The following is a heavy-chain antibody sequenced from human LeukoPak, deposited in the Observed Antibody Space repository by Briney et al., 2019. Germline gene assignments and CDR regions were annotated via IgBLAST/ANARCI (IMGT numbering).Heavy chain of an antibody. CDR1: GYTFTSYG. CDR3: ARAYLTGASTVTTYFDY. D-gene: IGHD4-11*01. Sequence: GASVKVSCKASGYTFTSYGISWVRQAPGQGLEWMGWISAYNGNTNYAQKLQGRVTMTTDTSTSTAYMELRSLRSDDTAVYYCARAYLTGASTVTTYFDYWGQGTLVTVSS. J-gene: IGHJ4*02. CDR2: ISAYNGNT. V-gene: IGHV1-18*01.